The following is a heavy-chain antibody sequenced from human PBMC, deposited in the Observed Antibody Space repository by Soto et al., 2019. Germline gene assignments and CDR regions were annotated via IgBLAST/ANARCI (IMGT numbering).Heavy chain of an antibody. Sequence: QVQLVESGGGVVQPGRSLRLSCAASGFTFSSYAMHWVRQAPGKGLDWVAVISYDGSNEYYADSVKGRFTISRDNSXXTLYLQMNSLRDEDTAVYYCASRGRTRSHLPYFDYWGQGTLVTVSS. V-gene: IGHV3-30-3*01. CDR1: GFTFSSYA. CDR3: ASRGRTRSHLPYFDY. CDR2: ISYDGSNE. D-gene: IGHD1-26*01. J-gene: IGHJ4*02.